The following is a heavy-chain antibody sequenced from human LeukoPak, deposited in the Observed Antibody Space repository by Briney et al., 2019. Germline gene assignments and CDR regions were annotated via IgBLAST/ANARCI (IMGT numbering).Heavy chain of an antibody. J-gene: IGHJ5*02. CDR2: IYYDGSNK. Sequence: GGSLRLSCAASGLTFRNYGMHWVRQAPGKGLEWVEVIYYDGSNKYYADSVKGRFTISRYNSKNTLYLQMNSLRAEDTAVYYCAGDRGLSWFDPWGQGTLVTVSS. V-gene: IGHV3-33*01. D-gene: IGHD3-10*01. CDR3: AGDRGLSWFDP. CDR1: GLTFRNYG.